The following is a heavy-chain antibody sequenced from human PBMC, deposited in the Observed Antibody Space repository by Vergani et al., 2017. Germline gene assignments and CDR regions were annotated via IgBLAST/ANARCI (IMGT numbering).Heavy chain of an antibody. D-gene: IGHD3-3*01. V-gene: IGHV4-4*07. CDR1: GGSISSYY. CDR2: IYTSGST. J-gene: IGHJ6*02. CDR3: ATRTYYDFWPNYYGMDV. Sequence: QVQLQESGPGLVKPSETLSLTCTVSGGSISSYYWSWIRQPAGKGLEWIGRIYTSGSTNYNPSLKSRVTMSVDTSKNQFSLKLSSVTAADTAVYYCATRTYYDFWPNYYGMDVWGQGTTVTVSS.